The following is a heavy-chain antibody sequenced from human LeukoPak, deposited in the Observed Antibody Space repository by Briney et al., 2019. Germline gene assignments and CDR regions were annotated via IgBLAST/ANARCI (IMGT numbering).Heavy chain of an antibody. J-gene: IGHJ6*02. CDR3: AKVNWNYVAYYYYGMDV. Sequence: PGRSLRLSCAASGFTFSRYAMHWVRQAPGKGLEWVAVISYDGSNEYYADSVKGRFTISRDSSENTLYLQMNGLRVEDTAVYFCAKVNWNYVAYYYYGMDVWGQGTTVTVSS. D-gene: IGHD1-7*01. CDR1: GFTFSRYA. CDR2: ISYDGSNE. V-gene: IGHV3-30-3*01.